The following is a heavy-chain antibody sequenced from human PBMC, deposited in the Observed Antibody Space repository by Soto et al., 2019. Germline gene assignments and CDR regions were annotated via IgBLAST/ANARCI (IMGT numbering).Heavy chain of an antibody. CDR1: GFTFSSYW. V-gene: IGHV3-74*01. CDR2: INTDGTRT. D-gene: IGHD3-10*01. CDR3: ARGGLGSFLLDY. Sequence: EVQLVESGGGSVQPGGSLRLSCAASGFTFSSYWVHWVRQVPGKGLVWLSRINTDGTRTSYADCVKCRFAISRDNAKNTVYLQMTSLRVEDAAAYYCARGGLGSFLLDYWGQGTLVSVSS. J-gene: IGHJ4*02.